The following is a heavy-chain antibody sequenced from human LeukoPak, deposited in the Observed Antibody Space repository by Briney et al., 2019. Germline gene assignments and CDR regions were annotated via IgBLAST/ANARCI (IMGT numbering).Heavy chain of an antibody. D-gene: IGHD3-22*01. CDR3: ACLTTADAFDI. J-gene: IGHJ3*02. Sequence: PSETLSLTCTVSGGSISSYYWSWIRQPPGKGLEWIGYIYYSGSTYNPSLKSRVTISVDTSKNQFSLKLSSVTAADTAVYYCACLTTADAFDIWGQGTMVTVSS. CDR1: GGSISSYY. V-gene: IGHV4-59*01. CDR2: IYYSGST.